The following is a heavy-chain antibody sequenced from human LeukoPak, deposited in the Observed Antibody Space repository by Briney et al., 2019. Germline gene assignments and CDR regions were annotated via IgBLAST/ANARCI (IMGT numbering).Heavy chain of an antibody. Sequence: GASLRLSCAASGFTFSSYAMSWVRQAPGKGLEWVSGIGGSGSGTYYADSVKGRFTISRDNSKNAPYLQMNSLRAEDTAVYYCAKGTYSSGWYFDYWGQGTLVTVSS. D-gene: IGHD6-19*01. V-gene: IGHV3-23*01. CDR1: GFTFSSYA. CDR3: AKGTYSSGWYFDY. J-gene: IGHJ4*02. CDR2: IGGSGSGT.